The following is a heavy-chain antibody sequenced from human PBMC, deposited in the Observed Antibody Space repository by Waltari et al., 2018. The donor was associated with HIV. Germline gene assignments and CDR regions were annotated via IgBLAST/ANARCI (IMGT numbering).Heavy chain of an antibody. CDR2: IYSGGST. CDR3: ARNTYGSGSDLDYYGMDV. CDR1: GFTVSSNY. Sequence: EVQLVGTGGGLIQPGGSLRLSCAASGFTVSSNYTSWVRQAPGKGLEWVSVIYSGGSTYYADSVKGRFTISRDNSKNTLYLQMNSLRAEDTAVYYCARNTYGSGSDLDYYGMDVWGQGTTVTVSS. D-gene: IGHD3-10*01. J-gene: IGHJ6*02. V-gene: IGHV3-53*02.